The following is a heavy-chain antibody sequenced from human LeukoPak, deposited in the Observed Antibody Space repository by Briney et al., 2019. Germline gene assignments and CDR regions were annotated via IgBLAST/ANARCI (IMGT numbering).Heavy chain of an antibody. D-gene: IGHD4-17*01. CDR1: VYTFTSYD. J-gene: IGHJ4*02. V-gene: IGHV1-8*03. Sequence: SVKVSCKAAVYTFTSYDINWVRQPTGQGLEWMGWMNPNSGNTAYAQKFQGRVAITRNTSISRAYLELSSLVSEETTGYYYRELYGDDNDYYFDYWGQGTLVTVSS. CDR2: MNPNSGNT. CDR3: RELYGDDNDYYFDY.